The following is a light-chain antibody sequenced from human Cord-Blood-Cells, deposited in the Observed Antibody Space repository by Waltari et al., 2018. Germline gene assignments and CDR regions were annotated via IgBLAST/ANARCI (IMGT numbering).Light chain of an antibody. J-gene: IGLJ3*02. CDR3: CSYAGSSTV. Sequence: QSALTQPASASGSPGQSITISCTGTSCDVGSYNLVSWYQQHPGKAPKLMIYEGSKRPSGVSNRFSGSKSGNTASLTISGLQAEDEADYYCCSYAGSSTVFGGGTKLTVL. CDR1: SCDVGSYNL. V-gene: IGLV2-23*01. CDR2: EGS.